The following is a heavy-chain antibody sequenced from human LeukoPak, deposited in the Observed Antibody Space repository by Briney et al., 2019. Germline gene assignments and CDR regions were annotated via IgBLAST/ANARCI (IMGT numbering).Heavy chain of an antibody. CDR2: IYSGDST. CDR1: GVTVSSNY. CDR3: ARARYYYASGSPVDY. Sequence: PGGSLRLSCAASGVTVSSNYMSWVRQAPGKGLEWVSIIYSGDSTYYADSVKGRFTISRDNSKNTLYLQMNSLRVEDTAVYYCARARYYYASGSPVDYWGQGTLVTVSS. V-gene: IGHV3-53*01. D-gene: IGHD3-10*01. J-gene: IGHJ4*02.